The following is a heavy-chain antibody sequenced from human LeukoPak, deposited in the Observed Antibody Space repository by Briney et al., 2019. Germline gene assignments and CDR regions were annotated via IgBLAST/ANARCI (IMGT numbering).Heavy chain of an antibody. CDR1: GFTFSSYS. V-gene: IGHV3-48*04. D-gene: IGHD3-22*01. Sequence: GGSLRLSCAASGFTFSSYSMNWVRQAPGKGLEWVSYISSSSSTIYYADSVKGRFTISRDNAKNSLYLQMNSLRAEDTAVYYCARTLTKGMSSGYYSFDAFDIWGQGTMVTVSS. CDR3: ARTLTKGMSSGYYSFDAFDI. J-gene: IGHJ3*02. CDR2: ISSSSSTI.